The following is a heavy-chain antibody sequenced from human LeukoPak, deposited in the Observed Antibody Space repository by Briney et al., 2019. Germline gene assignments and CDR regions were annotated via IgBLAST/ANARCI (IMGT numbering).Heavy chain of an antibody. CDR2: IYYSGST. Sequence: PSETLSLTCRVPGGSIRKNYWSWIRQPPGKGLQWIGYIYYSGSTNYNPSLMSRVTISIDTSKNQFSLKLSSVTAADTAVYYCARYYDTPYYFDYWGQGTLVTVSS. CDR1: GGSIRKNY. J-gene: IGHJ4*02. CDR3: ARYYDTPYYFDY. V-gene: IGHV4-59*01. D-gene: IGHD3-16*01.